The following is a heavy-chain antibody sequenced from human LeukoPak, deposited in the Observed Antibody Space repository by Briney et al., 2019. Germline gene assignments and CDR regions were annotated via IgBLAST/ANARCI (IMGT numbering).Heavy chain of an antibody. J-gene: IGHJ4*02. Sequence: SETLSLTCAVYGGSFSGYYWTWIRQPPGKGLEWIGEINHSGSTNYNPSPRSRVTISADTSKNQFPLKMRSVTAADTAVYYCARGVDYYGVWGQGTLVTVSS. CDR2: INHSGST. D-gene: IGHD3-10*01. CDR1: GGSFSGYY. V-gene: IGHV4-34*01. CDR3: ARGVDYYGV.